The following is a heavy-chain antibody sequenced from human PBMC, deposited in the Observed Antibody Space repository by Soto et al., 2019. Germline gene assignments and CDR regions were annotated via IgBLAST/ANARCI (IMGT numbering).Heavy chain of an antibody. V-gene: IGHV3-48*02. CDR1: GFTFSSYD. Sequence: EVQLVESGGGLVQPGGSLRLSCAASGFTFSSYDMNWVRQAPGKGLEWISYISTSSRAIHYADSVKGRFTISRDNVKNSLYMQMNSLRDEDKAVYYCARDRGYCNGGSCYYMDVWGKWTTGTVSS. J-gene: IGHJ6*03. CDR2: ISTSSRAI. D-gene: IGHD2-15*01. CDR3: ARDRGYCNGGSCYYMDV.